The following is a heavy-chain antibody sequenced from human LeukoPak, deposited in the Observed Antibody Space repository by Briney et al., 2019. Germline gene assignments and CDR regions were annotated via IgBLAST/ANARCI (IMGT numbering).Heavy chain of an antibody. V-gene: IGHV4-34*01. CDR1: GGSFSGYY. CDR2: INHSGST. Sequence: SETLSLTCAVYGGSFSGYYWSWIRQPPGKGLEWIGEINHSGSTNYNPSLKSRVTISVDTSKNQFSLKLSSVTAADTAVYYCARGADYWGQGTLVTVS. CDR3: ARGADY. J-gene: IGHJ4*02.